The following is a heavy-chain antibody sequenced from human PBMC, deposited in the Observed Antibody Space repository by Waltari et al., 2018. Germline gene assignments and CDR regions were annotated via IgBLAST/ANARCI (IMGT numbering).Heavy chain of an antibody. CDR3: ARDYCDRTYCHGMDV. V-gene: IGHV3-30*04. J-gene: IGHJ6*02. D-gene: IGHD3-22*01. CDR1: EFTFGYCA. CDR2: ISYNERNI. Sequence: QVQLVESGGGVVQHGRSLRLSCADSEFTFGYCAMHWVRQAPGKGLEWVAVISYNERNIYYVDSVKGRFTISRDNSKKMLYLQMNSLRGEDTAVYYCARDYCDRTYCHGMDVWGQGTTVTVSS.